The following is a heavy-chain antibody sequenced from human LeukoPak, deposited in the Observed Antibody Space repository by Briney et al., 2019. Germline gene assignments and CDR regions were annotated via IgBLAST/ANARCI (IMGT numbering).Heavy chain of an antibody. Sequence: GGSLRLSCAASGFTFGSHWMSWVRQAPGRGLEWVANIKQDGSERNYVDSVKGRFTISRDNAKTSMYLQMSSLRAEDTAVYYCARDPSPYSSSWYYFDYWGQGTLVTVSS. D-gene: IGHD6-13*01. CDR1: GFTFGSHW. V-gene: IGHV3-7*01. J-gene: IGHJ4*02. CDR3: ARDPSPYSSSWYYFDY. CDR2: IKQDGSER.